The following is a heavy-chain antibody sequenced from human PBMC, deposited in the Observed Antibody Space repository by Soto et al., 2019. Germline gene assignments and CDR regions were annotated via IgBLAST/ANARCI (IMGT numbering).Heavy chain of an antibody. CDR1: GFTFSSYA. J-gene: IGHJ4*02. CDR2: ISYDGSNK. D-gene: IGHD2-15*01. Sequence: QVQLVESGGGVVQPGRSLRLSCAASGFTFSSYAIHWVRQAPGKGLEWVAVISYDGSNKYYADSVKGRFTISRDNSKNTLYLQMNSLRAEDTAVYYCARGADIVVVVAASFDYWGQGTMVTVSS. CDR3: ARGADIVVVVAASFDY. V-gene: IGHV3-30-3*01.